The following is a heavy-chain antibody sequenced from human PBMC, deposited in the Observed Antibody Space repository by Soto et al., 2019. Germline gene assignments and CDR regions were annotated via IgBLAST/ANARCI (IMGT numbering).Heavy chain of an antibody. CDR1: GYTFTSYG. V-gene: IGHV1-18*01. CDR2: ISAYNGNT. Sequence: ASVKVSCKASGYTFTSYGISWVRQAPGQGLEWMGWISAYNGNTNYAQKLQGRVTMTTDTSTSTAYMELRSLRSDDTAVYYCARDIRRYCSGGSCYSVFDYWGQGTLVTVSS. CDR3: ARDIRRYCSGGSCYSVFDY. D-gene: IGHD2-15*01. J-gene: IGHJ4*02.